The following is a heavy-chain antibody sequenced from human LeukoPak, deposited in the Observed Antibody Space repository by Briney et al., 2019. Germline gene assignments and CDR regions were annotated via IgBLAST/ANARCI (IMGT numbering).Heavy chain of an antibody. CDR1: GYTFTSYY. V-gene: IGHV1-46*01. CDR3: ARYGTSYMGSGWYYFDY. D-gene: IGHD3-22*01. Sequence: ASVKVSCKASGYTFTSYYMHWVRQAPGQGLEWMGIINPSGGSTSYAQKFQGRVTMTRDTSTSTVYMELSSLRSEDTAVYYCARYGTSYMGSGWYYFDYWGQGTLVTVSS. CDR2: INPSGGST. J-gene: IGHJ4*02.